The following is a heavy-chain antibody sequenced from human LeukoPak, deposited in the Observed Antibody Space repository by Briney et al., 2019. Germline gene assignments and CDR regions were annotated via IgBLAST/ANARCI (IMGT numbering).Heavy chain of an antibody. CDR3: ARDAGSGWYLGNGMDV. CDR2: IYYSGST. V-gene: IGHV4-59*01. J-gene: IGHJ6*02. CDR1: GGSISGYY. D-gene: IGHD6-19*01. Sequence: SETLSLTCTVSGGSISGYYWTWIRQPPGRGLEWIGYIYYSGSTNYNPSLKSRVTISVDTSKNQFSLKLSSVTAADTAVYYCARDAGSGWYLGNGMDVWGQGTTVTVSS.